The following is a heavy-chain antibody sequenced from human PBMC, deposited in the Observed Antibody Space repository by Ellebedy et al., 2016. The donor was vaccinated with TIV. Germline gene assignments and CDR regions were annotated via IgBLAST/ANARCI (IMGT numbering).Heavy chain of an antibody. CDR1: GFTFSDYY. Sequence: GESLKISXAASGFTFSDYYMSWIRQAPGKGLEWVSYISSSSSYTNYADSVKGRFTISRDNAKNSLYLQMNSLRAEDTAVYYCARGGDQGNYYYGMDVWGQGTTVTVSS. CDR3: ARGGDQGNYYYGMDV. V-gene: IGHV3-11*05. J-gene: IGHJ6*02. D-gene: IGHD3-10*01. CDR2: ISSSSSYT.